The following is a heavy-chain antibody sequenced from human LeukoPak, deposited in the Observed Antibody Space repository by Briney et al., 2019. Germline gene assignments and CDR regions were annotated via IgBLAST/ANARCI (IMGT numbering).Heavy chain of an antibody. CDR3: ASTHSNGGAFDI. CDR1: GGSISSGFYY. V-gene: IGHV4-61*02. Sequence: KSSETLFLTCTVSGGSISSGFYYWSWIRQPAGKGLEWIGRIYSSGSTNYNPSLKSRVSISVDTSKNHFSLNLSSVTAADTAVYYCASTHSNGGAFDIWGQGTVVTVSS. D-gene: IGHD2-8*01. J-gene: IGHJ3*02. CDR2: IYSSGST.